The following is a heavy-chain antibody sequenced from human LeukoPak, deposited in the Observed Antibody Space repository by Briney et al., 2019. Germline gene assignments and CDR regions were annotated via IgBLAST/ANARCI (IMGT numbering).Heavy chain of an antibody. CDR2: IYYSGST. CDR3: ARADSHSYHYYGSGSPGSWFDP. Sequence: SETLSLTCAVYGGSFSGYYWSWIRQPPGKGLEWIGYIYYSGSTNYNPSLKSRVTISVDTSKNQFSLKLSSVTAADTAVYYCARADSHSYHYYGSGSPGSWFDPWGQGTLVTVSS. V-gene: IGHV4-59*01. J-gene: IGHJ5*02. D-gene: IGHD3-10*01. CDR1: GGSFSGYY.